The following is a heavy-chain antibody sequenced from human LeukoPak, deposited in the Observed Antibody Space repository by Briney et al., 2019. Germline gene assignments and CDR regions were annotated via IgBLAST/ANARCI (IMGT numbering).Heavy chain of an antibody. V-gene: IGHV4-59*01. Sequence: SETLSLTCTVSGGSISSYYWSWIRQPPGKGLEWIGYIYYTGSTNYNPSLKSRVTISVDTSKNQFSLELSSVTAADTAVYYCARDRGYSGYDYYGMDVWGQGTTVTVSS. J-gene: IGHJ6*02. CDR1: GGSISSYY. CDR2: IYYTGST. D-gene: IGHD5-12*01. CDR3: ARDRGYSGYDYYGMDV.